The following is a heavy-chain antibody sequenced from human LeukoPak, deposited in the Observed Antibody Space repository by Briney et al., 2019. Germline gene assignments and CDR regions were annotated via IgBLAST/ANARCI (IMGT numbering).Heavy chain of an antibody. CDR2: ITSSSSSI. D-gene: IGHD4/OR15-4a*01. J-gene: IGHJ4*02. CDR3: ARDLAWGAY. CDR1: GFTFSIYT. Sequence: GGPLRLSCVASGFTFSIYTMSWVRQAPGKGLEWVSSITSSSSSIYSADSVKGRLTISRDNAKSSLYLEMNSLRDEDTAVYYCARDLAWGAYWGQGTLVTVSS. V-gene: IGHV3-21*01.